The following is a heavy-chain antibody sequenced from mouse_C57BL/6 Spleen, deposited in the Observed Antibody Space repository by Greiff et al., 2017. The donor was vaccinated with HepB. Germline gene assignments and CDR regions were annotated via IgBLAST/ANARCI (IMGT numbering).Heavy chain of an antibody. CDR2: IYPGDGDT. V-gene: IGHV1-82*01. CDR1: GYAFSSSW. J-gene: IGHJ1*03. D-gene: IGHD1-1*01. Sequence: QVQLQQSGPELVKPGASVKISCKASGYAFSSSWMNWVKQRPGKGLEWIGRIYPGDGDTNYNGKFKGKATLTADKSSSTAYMQLSSLTSEDSAVYFCARNYYGSGPDWYFDVWGTGTTVTVSS. CDR3: ARNYYGSGPDWYFDV.